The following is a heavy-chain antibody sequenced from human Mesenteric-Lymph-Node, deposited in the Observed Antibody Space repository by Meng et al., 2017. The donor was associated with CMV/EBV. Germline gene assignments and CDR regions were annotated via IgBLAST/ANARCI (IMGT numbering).Heavy chain of an antibody. Sequence: GESLKISCAASGFTVSSNYMSWVRQAPGKGLEWVSVIYSGGSTYYADSVKGRFTISRDNSKNTLYLQMNSLRAEDTAVYYCAKGYCSGGSCYRAFDIWGQGTMVTVSS. D-gene: IGHD2-15*01. CDR2: IYSGGST. V-gene: IGHV3-53*01. CDR1: GFTVSSNY. J-gene: IGHJ3*02. CDR3: AKGYCSGGSCYRAFDI.